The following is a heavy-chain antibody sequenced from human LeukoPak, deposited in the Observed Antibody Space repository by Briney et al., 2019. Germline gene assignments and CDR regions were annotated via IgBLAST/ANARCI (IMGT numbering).Heavy chain of an antibody. CDR1: GYTFSGSY. Sequence: GASVKVSCKASGYTFSGSYIHWVRQAPGQGLEWMGRINPSSGDTNFAQTFQGRVTMTRDTSITTAYMELSSLTSDDTAVYFCARSAEHCNNGVCFTDYYMDVWGKGTTVTVSS. CDR2: INPSSGDT. CDR3: ARSAEHCNNGVCFTDYYMDV. D-gene: IGHD2-8*01. V-gene: IGHV1-2*06. J-gene: IGHJ6*03.